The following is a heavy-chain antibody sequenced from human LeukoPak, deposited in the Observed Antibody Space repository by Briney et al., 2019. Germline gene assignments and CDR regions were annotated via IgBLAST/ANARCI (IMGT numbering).Heavy chain of an antibody. J-gene: IGHJ3*02. CDR3: AKVISGSYWDDAFDI. CDR2: ISSSSSTI. D-gene: IGHD1-26*01. CDR1: GFTFSSYS. Sequence: GGSLRLSCAASGFTFSSYSMNWVRQAPGKGLERVSYISSSSSTIYYADSVKGRFTISRDNAKNSLYLQMNSLRAEDTAVYYCAKVISGSYWDDAFDIWGQGTMVTVSS. V-gene: IGHV3-48*01.